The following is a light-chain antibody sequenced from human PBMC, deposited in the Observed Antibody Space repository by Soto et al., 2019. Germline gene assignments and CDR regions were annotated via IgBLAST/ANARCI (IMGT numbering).Light chain of an antibody. CDR1: QSVSSRY. Sequence: EIVLTQSPGTLSLSPGERATLSCRASQSVSSRYLAWYQQKPGQPPRLLIYGASRRATGIPERFSGSGSGTDFTLTISRLEPEAFAVYYCQQYVLFGGGTKVEI. V-gene: IGKV3-20*01. J-gene: IGKJ4*01. CDR3: QQYVL. CDR2: GAS.